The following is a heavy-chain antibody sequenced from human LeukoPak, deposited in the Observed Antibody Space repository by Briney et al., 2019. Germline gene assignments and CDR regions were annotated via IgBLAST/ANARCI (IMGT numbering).Heavy chain of an antibody. D-gene: IGHD5-12*01. Sequence: PSETLSLTCTVSGYSISSGYYWGWIRQPPGKGLEWIGSIYHSGGTYYNPSLKSRVTISVDTSKNQFSLKLSSVTAADTAVYYCARVKWPDAFDIWGQGTMVTVSS. CDR2: IYHSGGT. CDR3: ARVKWPDAFDI. CDR1: GYSISSGYY. V-gene: IGHV4-38-2*02. J-gene: IGHJ3*02.